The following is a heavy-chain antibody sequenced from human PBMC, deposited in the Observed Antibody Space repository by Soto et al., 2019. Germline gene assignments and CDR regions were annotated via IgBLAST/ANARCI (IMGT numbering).Heavy chain of an antibody. CDR3: ARAFCSGGSCHGGYFES. CDR1: GFTFSSYA. Sequence: GGSLRLSCAASGFTFSSYAMSWVRQAPGKGLEWVSAISGSGGSTYYADSVKGRFTISRDNSKNTLYLQMNSLRADDTAVYYCARAFCSGGSCHGGYFESWGQGTQVTVSS. J-gene: IGHJ4*02. CDR2: ISGSGGST. V-gene: IGHV3-23*01. D-gene: IGHD2-15*01.